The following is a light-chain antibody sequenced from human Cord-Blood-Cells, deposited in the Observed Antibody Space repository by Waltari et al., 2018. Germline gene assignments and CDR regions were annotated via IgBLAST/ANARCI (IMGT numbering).Light chain of an antibody. CDR2: WAS. CDR3: QQYYSTPLT. V-gene: IGKV4-1*01. Sequence: DIVMTQSPDSLAVSLGARATINCKSSQSVLYSSHNKNYLAWYQQKQGQPPKLLIYWASTRESGVPDRFSGSGSGTDFTLTISSLQAEDVAVYYCQQYYSTPLTFGGGTKVEIK. CDR1: QSVLYSSHNKNY. J-gene: IGKJ4*01.